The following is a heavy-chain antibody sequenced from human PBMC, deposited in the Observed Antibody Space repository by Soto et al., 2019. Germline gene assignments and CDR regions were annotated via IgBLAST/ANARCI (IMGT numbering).Heavy chain of an antibody. CDR2: FDPEDGET. CDR1: GYTFTGYY. V-gene: IGHV1-24*01. J-gene: IGHJ5*02. Sequence: ASVKVSCKASGYTFTGYYMHWVRQAPGKGLEWMGGFDPEDGETIYAQKFQGRVTMTEDTSTDTAYMELSSLRSEDTAVYYCATEIGDIVATVGWFDPWGQGTLVTVSS. D-gene: IGHD5-12*01. CDR3: ATEIGDIVATVGWFDP.